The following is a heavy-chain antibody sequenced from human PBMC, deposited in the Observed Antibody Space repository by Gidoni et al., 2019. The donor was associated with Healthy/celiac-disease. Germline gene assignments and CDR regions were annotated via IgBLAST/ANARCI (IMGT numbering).Heavy chain of an antibody. CDR2: ISGGGGST. J-gene: IGHJ3*02. CDR3: AKDLDWNYGTPMDAFDI. Sequence: EVQLVESGGGLVQPGGSLRLSCAASGLTFSSYSMSWGRQAPGKGLEWVAAISGGGGSTYYADYGKGRFTISRDNTKNTLYLQMNSLRAEDTAVYYCAKDLDWNYGTPMDAFDIWGQGTMVTVSS. V-gene: IGHV3-23*04. CDR1: GLTFSSYS. D-gene: IGHD1-7*01.